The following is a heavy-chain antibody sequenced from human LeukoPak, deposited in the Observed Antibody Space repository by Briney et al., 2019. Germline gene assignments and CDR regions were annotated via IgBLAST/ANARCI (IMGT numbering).Heavy chain of an antibody. Sequence: SETLSLTCTVSGGSISSSSYYWGWIRQPPGKGLEWIGSIYYSGSTYYNPSLKSRVTISVDTSKNQFSLKLSSVTAADTAVYYCARGNDSSSYYFDYWGQGTLVTVSS. J-gene: IGHJ4*02. V-gene: IGHV4-39*01. CDR3: ARGNDSSSYYFDY. CDR1: GGSISSSSYY. CDR2: IYYSGST. D-gene: IGHD6-6*01.